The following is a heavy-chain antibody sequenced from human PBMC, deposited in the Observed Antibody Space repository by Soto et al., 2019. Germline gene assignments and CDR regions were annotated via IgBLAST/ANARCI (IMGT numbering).Heavy chain of an antibody. D-gene: IGHD6-13*01. Sequence: EVQLVESGGGLVQPGGSLRLSCAASGFTFGSYWMHWVRQVPGKGLVWVSRIGDDGTLKDYADSVKGRFTISRDNAKNTLYLQMNSLRVEDTAVYFCARARLSSSSWYKWAFDPWGQGTQVSVSS. CDR2: IGDDGTLK. J-gene: IGHJ5*02. V-gene: IGHV3-74*01. CDR3: ARARLSSSSWYKWAFDP. CDR1: GFTFGSYW.